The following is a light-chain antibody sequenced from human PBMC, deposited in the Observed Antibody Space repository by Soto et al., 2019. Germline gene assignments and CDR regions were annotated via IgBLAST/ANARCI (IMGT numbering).Light chain of an antibody. CDR3: QQFRT. Sequence: EVGLTQSPYTLSLSPGERATLSCRASQSVSSSYLAWYQQKPGQAPRLLIYGASSRATGIPDRFSGSGSGTDFTLTISRLEPEDFAVYYCQQFRTFGQGTKVDIK. CDR1: QSVSSSY. J-gene: IGKJ1*01. V-gene: IGKV3-20*01. CDR2: GAS.